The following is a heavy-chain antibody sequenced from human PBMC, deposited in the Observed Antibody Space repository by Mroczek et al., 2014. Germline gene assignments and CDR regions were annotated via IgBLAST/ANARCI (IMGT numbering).Heavy chain of an antibody. Sequence: QVQLVQSGAEVKKPGASVKVSCKASGYTFTGYYMHWVRQAPGQGLEWMGWINPNSGGTNYAQKFQGRVTMTRDTSISTAYMELSRLRSDDTAVYYCARGYCSSTSCYYDLAFDPWGQGTLVTVSS. CDR2: INPNSGGT. V-gene: IGHV1-2*02. CDR1: GYTFTGYY. D-gene: IGHD2-2*01. CDR3: ARGYCSSTSCYYDLAFDP. J-gene: IGHJ5*02.